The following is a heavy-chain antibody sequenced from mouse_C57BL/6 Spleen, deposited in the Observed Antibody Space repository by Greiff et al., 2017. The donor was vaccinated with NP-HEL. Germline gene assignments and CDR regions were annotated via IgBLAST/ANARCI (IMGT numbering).Heavy chain of an antibody. CDR2: ISSGSSTI. V-gene: IGHV5-17*01. J-gene: IGHJ1*03. D-gene: IGHD1-1*01. CDR3: ARLFITTVVATGYFDV. CDR1: GFTFSDYG. Sequence: DVKLVESGGGLVKPGGSLKLSCAASGFTFSDYGMHWVRQAPEKGLEWVAYISSGSSTIYYADTVKGRFTISRDNAKNTLFLQMTSLRSEDTAMYYCARLFITTVVATGYFDVWGTGTTVTVSS.